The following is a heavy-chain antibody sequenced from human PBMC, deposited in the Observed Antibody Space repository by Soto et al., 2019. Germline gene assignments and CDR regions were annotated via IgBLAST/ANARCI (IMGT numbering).Heavy chain of an antibody. CDR2: ISYEGSNE. CDR3: ARVNPGNNLYYFNGLDV. D-gene: IGHD1-1*01. J-gene: IGHJ6*02. V-gene: IGHV3-30-3*01. CDR1: GFTFDTYG. Sequence: RRLSCAASGFTFDTYGIHWVRQAPGKGLEWVALISYEGSNEYYSDSVKGRFTISRDNSKSTLFLHMNSLRVEDTGVYYCARVNPGNNLYYFNGLDVWGQGTSVTVSS.